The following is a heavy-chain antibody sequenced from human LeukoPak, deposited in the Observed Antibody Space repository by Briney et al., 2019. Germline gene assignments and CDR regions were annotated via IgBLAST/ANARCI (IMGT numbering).Heavy chain of an antibody. D-gene: IGHD3-3*01. CDR2: IIPIFGTA. Sequence: SVKVSCKASGGTFSSYAISWVRQAPGQGLEWMGGIIPIFGTANYAQKFQGRVTMTEDTSTDTAYMELSSLRSEDTAVYYCATVFRGDFWSGYYSYWGQGTLVTVSS. CDR1: GGTFSSYA. J-gene: IGHJ4*02. CDR3: ATVFRGDFWSGYYSY. V-gene: IGHV1-69*06.